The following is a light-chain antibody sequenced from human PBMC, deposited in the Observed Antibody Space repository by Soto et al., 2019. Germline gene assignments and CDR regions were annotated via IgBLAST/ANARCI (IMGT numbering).Light chain of an antibody. V-gene: IGKV3-20*01. Sequence: EIVLTQSPGTLSLSPGERATLSCRASQSLSINSLAWYQQKPGQSPRRLVYGASTRDTGIPDRFPGSGSGTDFALTISSLEPEDFAMYYCQQYDGSPLTFGPGTKVDIK. CDR2: GAS. J-gene: IGKJ3*01. CDR3: QQYDGSPLT. CDR1: QSLSINS.